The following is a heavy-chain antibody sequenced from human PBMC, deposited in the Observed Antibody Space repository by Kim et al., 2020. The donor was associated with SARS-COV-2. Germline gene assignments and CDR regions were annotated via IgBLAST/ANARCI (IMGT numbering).Heavy chain of an antibody. Sequence: SETLSLTCTDSGGSISSGGYYWSWIRQHPGKGLEWIGYIYYSGSTYYNPSLKSRVTISVDTSKNQFSLKLSSVTAADTAVYYCARDNNPNDGSGWLNPVDAFDIWGQGTMVTVSS. CDR2: IYYSGST. CDR1: GGSISSGGYY. D-gene: IGHD6-19*01. V-gene: IGHV4-31*03. CDR3: ARDNNPNDGSGWLNPVDAFDI. J-gene: IGHJ3*02.